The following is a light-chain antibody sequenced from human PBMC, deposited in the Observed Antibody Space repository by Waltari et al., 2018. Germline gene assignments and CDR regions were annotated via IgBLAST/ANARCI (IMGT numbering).Light chain of an antibody. J-gene: IGLJ2*01. CDR3: CSYAGSDTFVV. CDR2: EVS. CDR1: SSDVGSYNL. Sequence: QSALTQPASVSGSPGQSITISCTGTSSDVGSYNLVSWYQQHPDKAPKLMIYEVSNRPAGVSVRFAGSKSGNTASLTISGLQAADEADYYCCSYAGSDTFVVLGGGTKLTVL. V-gene: IGLV2-23*02.